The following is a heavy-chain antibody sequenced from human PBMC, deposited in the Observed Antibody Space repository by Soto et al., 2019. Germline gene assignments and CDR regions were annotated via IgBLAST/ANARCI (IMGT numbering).Heavy chain of an antibody. J-gene: IGHJ6*02. D-gene: IGHD3-10*01. Sequence: QVLLVQSGAEVKKPGSSVKVSCKTSGDTFGSYAISWVRQAPGQGLEWMGGIIPFIRASNYAQKFQGRVTITADESTTTVHMDLSSLRFEATAVYYCAGNLRYFGSGSFFRGMDVWGQGTTVTVSS. CDR1: GDTFGSYA. V-gene: IGHV1-69*01. CDR2: IIPFIRAS. CDR3: AGNLRYFGSGSFFRGMDV.